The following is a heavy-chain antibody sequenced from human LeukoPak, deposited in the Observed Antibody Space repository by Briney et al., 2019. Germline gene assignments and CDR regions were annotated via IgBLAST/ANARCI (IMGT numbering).Heavy chain of an antibody. CDR1: GFTFSNYA. V-gene: IGHV3-30-3*01. D-gene: IGHD6-19*01. J-gene: IGHJ4*02. Sequence: PGRSPRLSCAASGFTFSNYAMHWVRQAPGKGLEWVAATSHNEYNKYYADSVNGRFTISRDNSKNTLYLEVNSLRADDTAVYYCARGPGLAMGKGYFDYCGQGTLVTVSS. CDR3: ARGPGLAMGKGYFDY. CDR2: TSHNEYNK.